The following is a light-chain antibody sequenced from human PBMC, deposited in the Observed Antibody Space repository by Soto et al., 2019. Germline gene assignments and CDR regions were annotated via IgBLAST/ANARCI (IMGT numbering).Light chain of an antibody. CDR2: EVS. CDR3: SSYKSSSPLV. CDR1: SSDVGGYNY. Sequence: QSALTQPASVSGSPGQSITISCTGTSSDVGGYNYVSWYQQHPGKAPKLMIYEVSNRPSGVSNRFSGSKSGNTASLTISGLRAEDGADYNCSSYKSSSPLVFGGGPKLTVL. J-gene: IGLJ2*01. V-gene: IGLV2-14*01.